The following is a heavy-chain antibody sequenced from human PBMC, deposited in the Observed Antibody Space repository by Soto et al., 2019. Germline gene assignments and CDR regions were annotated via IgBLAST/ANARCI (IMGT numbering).Heavy chain of an antibody. Sequence: EVHLLESGGGLVQPGGSLRLSCAASGFTFSSYAMNWVRQAPGKGLEWVSGISGNGDNTFYADSVKGRLTISRDNSKNTLSLRMNSLRAEDTAVYYCANTWRGLGSYYPVDSWGQGTLVTVSS. V-gene: IGHV3-23*01. CDR3: ANTWRGLGSYYPVDS. CDR1: GFTFSSYA. D-gene: IGHD3-10*01. J-gene: IGHJ4*02. CDR2: ISGNGDNT.